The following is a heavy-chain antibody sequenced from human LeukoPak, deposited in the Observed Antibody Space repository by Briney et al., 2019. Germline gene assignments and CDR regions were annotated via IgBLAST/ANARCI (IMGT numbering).Heavy chain of an antibody. V-gene: IGHV3-21*01. Sequence: GGSLRLSCAASGFTFRTYSVNWVRQAPGKGLEWVSSISSTGTFMYYAESVKGRFTISRDNAKNSLYLQMNSLRAEDTAVYFCARGYCSGGSCYFDYWGQGTLVTVSS. J-gene: IGHJ4*02. CDR2: ISSTGTFM. D-gene: IGHD2-15*01. CDR1: GFTFRTYS. CDR3: ARGYCSGGSCYFDY.